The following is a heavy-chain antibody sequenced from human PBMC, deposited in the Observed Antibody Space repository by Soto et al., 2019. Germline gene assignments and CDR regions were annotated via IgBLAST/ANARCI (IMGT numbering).Heavy chain of an antibody. V-gene: IGHV1-3*01. CDR2: INAGNGNT. CDR1: GYTFTSYS. D-gene: IGHD4-17*01. Sequence: ASVKVSCKASGYTFTSYSMHWVRQAPGQRLEWMGWINAGNGNTKYSQKFQGRVTITRDTSASTAYMELSSLRSEDTAVYYCARDPDYGDYGTSPADDYWGQGTLVTVAS. CDR3: ARDPDYGDYGTSPADDY. J-gene: IGHJ4*02.